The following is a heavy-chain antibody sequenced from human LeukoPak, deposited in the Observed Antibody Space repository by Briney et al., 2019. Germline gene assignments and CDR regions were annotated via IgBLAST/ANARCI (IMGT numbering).Heavy chain of an antibody. Sequence: QPGGSLRLSCAASGFTFSSYAMSWVRQAPGKGLEWVSAISGSGDSTYYADSVKGRFTISRDNSKNTLYLQMNSLRAEDTAVYYCAKWSRYYYDSSGYYFWDYWGQGTLVTVSS. CDR3: AKWSRYYYDSSGYYFWDY. CDR1: GFTFSSYA. CDR2: ISGSGDST. J-gene: IGHJ4*02. V-gene: IGHV3-23*01. D-gene: IGHD3-22*01.